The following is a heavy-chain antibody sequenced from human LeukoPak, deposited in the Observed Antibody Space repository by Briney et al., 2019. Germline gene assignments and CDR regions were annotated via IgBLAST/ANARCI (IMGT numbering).Heavy chain of an antibody. CDR2: IYSGST. D-gene: IGHD1-20*01. Sequence: SEGLSLTRLGSLGFISRYFWSWLGQPPWKGGAGIGYIYSGSTDYNPSLKSRVTISVDTSKNRFSLQLVAVTAADTSGYDFPIGFEYNYRYTFGYWGQGTLVTVSS. CDR3: PIGFEYNYRYTFGY. CDR1: LGFISRYF. V-gene: IGHV4-59*01. J-gene: IGHJ4*02.